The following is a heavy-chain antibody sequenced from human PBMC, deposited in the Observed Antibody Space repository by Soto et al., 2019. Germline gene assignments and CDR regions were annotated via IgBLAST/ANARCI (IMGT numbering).Heavy chain of an antibody. CDR2: IVVGSGNT. V-gene: IGHV1-58*01. Sequence: GASVVSCKASGFTFTSSAVQWVRQARGQRLEWIGWIVVGSGNTNYAQKCQERVTITRDMSTSTAYMELSSLGSEETAVYYCAAESGELWLQNYYYCYGMDVWGQGTTVTVSS. D-gene: IGHD5-18*01. CDR3: AAESGELWLQNYYYCYGMDV. CDR1: GFTFTSSA. J-gene: IGHJ6*02.